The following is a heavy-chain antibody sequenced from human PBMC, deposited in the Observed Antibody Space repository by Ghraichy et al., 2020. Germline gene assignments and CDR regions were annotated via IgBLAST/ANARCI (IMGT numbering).Heavy chain of an antibody. CDR3: AKDCMGYGSYFYYYYGMDV. Sequence: GGSLRLSCAASGFTFSSYGMHWVRQAPGKGLEWVAVISYDGSNKYYADSVKGRFTISRDNSKNTLYLQMNSLRAEDTAVYYCAKDCMGYGSYFYYYYGMDVWGQGTTVTVSS. V-gene: IGHV3-30*18. J-gene: IGHJ6*02. CDR2: ISYDGSNK. D-gene: IGHD1-26*01. CDR1: GFTFSSYG.